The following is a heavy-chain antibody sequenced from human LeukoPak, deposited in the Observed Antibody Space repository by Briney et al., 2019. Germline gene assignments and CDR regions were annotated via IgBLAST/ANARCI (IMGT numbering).Heavy chain of an antibody. CDR2: INHSGST. J-gene: IGHJ4*02. V-gene: IGHV4-34*01. Sequence: PSETLSPTCAVYGGSFSGYYWSWIRQPPGKGLEWIGEINHSGSTNYNPSLKSRVTISVDTSKNQFSLKLSSVTAADTAVYYCARAKYYYGSGSYGYFDYWGQGTLVTVSS. CDR1: GGSFSGYY. CDR3: ARAKYYYGSGSYGYFDY. D-gene: IGHD3-10*01.